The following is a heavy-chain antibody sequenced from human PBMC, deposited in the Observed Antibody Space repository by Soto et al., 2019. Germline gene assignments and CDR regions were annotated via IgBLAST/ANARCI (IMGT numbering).Heavy chain of an antibody. Sequence: ASVKVSCKASGYTFTSYAMHWVRQAPGQRLEWMGWINAGNGNTKYSQKFQGRVTITRDTSASTAYMELSSLRSEDTAVYYCALGYCSGGSCSSSGPLDYWGQGTLGTVSS. D-gene: IGHD2-15*01. CDR1: GYTFTSYA. CDR3: ALGYCSGGSCSSSGPLDY. V-gene: IGHV1-3*01. J-gene: IGHJ4*02. CDR2: INAGNGNT.